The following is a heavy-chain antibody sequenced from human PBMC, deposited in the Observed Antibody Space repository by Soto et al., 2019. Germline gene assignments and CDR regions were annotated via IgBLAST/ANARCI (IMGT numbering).Heavy chain of an antibody. V-gene: IGHV4-30-2*01. J-gene: IGHJ6*02. CDR2: IYHSGST. CDR3: AGGSSTSCYNCPMGFYHYGMDV. CDR1: GGSISSGGYS. Sequence: SETLSLTCAVSGGSISSGGYSWSWIRQPPGKGLEWIGYIYHSGSTYYNPSLKSRVTISVDRSKNQFSLKLSSVTAADTAVYYCAGGSSTSCYNCPMGFYHYGMDVWGQGTTVTVS. D-gene: IGHD2-2*01.